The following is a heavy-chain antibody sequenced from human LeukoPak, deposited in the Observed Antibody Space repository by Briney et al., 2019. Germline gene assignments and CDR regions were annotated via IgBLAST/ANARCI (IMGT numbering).Heavy chain of an antibody. V-gene: IGHV1-69*05. J-gene: IGHJ4*02. D-gene: IGHD2-2*02. CDR2: IIPIFGTA. CDR3: ARGYCSSTSCYMYFDY. CDR1: GGTFNNYA. Sequence: SVKVSCKTSGGTFNNYAINWVRQAPGQGLEWMGGIIPIFGTANYAQKFQGRVTITTDESTSTACMELSSLRSEDTAVYYCARGYCSSTSCYMYFDYWGQGTLVTVSS.